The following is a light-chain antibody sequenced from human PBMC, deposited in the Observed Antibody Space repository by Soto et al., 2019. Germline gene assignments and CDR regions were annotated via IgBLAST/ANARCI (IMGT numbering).Light chain of an antibody. CDR1: QHVKTR. J-gene: IGKJ4*01. CDR2: DAL. Sequence: EKVMTQSPATLSVSPGERATLSCRASQHVKTRLAWYQQKPDQAPRLLIFDALTRATGIPARFSGSASGTDFTLTISSLQSEDSAVYYCQQYDEWPLTFGGGTKVEIK. V-gene: IGKV3-15*01. CDR3: QQYDEWPLT.